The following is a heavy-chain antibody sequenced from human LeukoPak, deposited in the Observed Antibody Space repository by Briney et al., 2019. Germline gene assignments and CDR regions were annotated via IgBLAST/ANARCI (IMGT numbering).Heavy chain of an antibody. CDR3: ARDRWVYCSSTSCYRFDY. D-gene: IGHD2-2*01. CDR2: ISYDGSNK. V-gene: IGHV3-30-3*01. CDR1: GFTFSSYA. Sequence: PGRSLRLSCAASGFTFSSYAMHWVRQAPGKGLGWVAVISYDGSNKYYADSVKGRFTISRDNSKNTLYLQMNSLRAEDTAVYYRARDRWVYCSSTSCYRFDYWGQGTLVTVSS. J-gene: IGHJ4*02.